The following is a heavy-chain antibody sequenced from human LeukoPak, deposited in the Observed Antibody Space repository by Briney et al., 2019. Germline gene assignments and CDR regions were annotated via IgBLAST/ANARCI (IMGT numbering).Heavy chain of an antibody. D-gene: IGHD1-7*01. J-gene: IGHJ4*02. Sequence: GGSLRLSCAASGFTFSIYEMNWVRQAPGKGLEWVSSISGNGDYTYYADSVKGRLTISRDNSKNTLYVQVNSLRAEDTAVYYCAKGAATKPFDCWGQGTLVTVSS. CDR1: GFTFSIYE. V-gene: IGHV3-23*01. CDR2: ISGNGDYT. CDR3: AKGAATKPFDC.